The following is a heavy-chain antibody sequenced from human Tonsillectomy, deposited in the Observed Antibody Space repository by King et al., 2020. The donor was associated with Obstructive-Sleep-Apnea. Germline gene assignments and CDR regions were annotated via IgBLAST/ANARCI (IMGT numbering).Heavy chain of an antibody. Sequence: VQLVESGGGVVQPGRSLRLSCAXSGXXFSGXAIHWXRQAPGKGLDWVTFISSDGGNRYYADSVKGRFTVSRDNSKNTLYLQMDTLRPDDTAVYYCARGFPSLVVDIHYGFDXWGQGTMVTVSS. CDR2: ISSDGGNR. V-gene: IGHV3-30*04. D-gene: IGHD2-15*01. CDR3: ARGFPSLVVDIHYGFDX. CDR1: GXXFSGXA. J-gene: IGHJ3*02.